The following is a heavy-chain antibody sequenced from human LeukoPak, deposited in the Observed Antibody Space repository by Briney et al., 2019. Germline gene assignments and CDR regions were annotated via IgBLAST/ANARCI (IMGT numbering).Heavy chain of an antibody. J-gene: IGHJ4*02. CDR3: AKGACSNGVCYNSH. CDR2: ISGSGGST. D-gene: IGHD2-8*01. Sequence: GGSLRLSCAASGFTFSSYAMSWVRQAPGKGLEWVSAISGSGGSTYYADSVKGRFTISRDNSKNTLYLQVNSPRAEDTAVYYCAKGACSNGVCYNSHWGQGTLVTVSS. V-gene: IGHV3-23*01. CDR1: GFTFSSYA.